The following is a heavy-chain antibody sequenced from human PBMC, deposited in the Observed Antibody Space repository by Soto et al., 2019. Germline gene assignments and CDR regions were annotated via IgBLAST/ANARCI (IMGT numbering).Heavy chain of an antibody. CDR1: GGSISSYY. J-gene: IGHJ4*02. Sequence: SETLSPTCTVSGGSISSYYWSWIRQPPGKGLEWIGYIYYSGSTNYNPSLKSRVTISVDTSRNQFSLKLSSVTAADTAVYYCARVDFWSGYYHYFDYWGQGTLVTVSS. CDR2: IYYSGST. V-gene: IGHV4-59*01. CDR3: ARVDFWSGYYHYFDY. D-gene: IGHD3-3*01.